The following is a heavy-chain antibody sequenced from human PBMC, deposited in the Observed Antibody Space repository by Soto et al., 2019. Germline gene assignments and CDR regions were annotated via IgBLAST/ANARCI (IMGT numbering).Heavy chain of an antibody. CDR2: ISYDGSNK. V-gene: IGHV3-30-3*01. D-gene: IGHD2-2*01. Sequence: PGGSLRLSCAASGFTFRTYAMHWVRQAPGKGLEWLAVISYDGSNKYYADSVKGRFTISRDNSKNTLYLQMNSLRAEDTAVYYCARVRDSVLVPAATYYYNGMDVWGQGTTVTVSS. CDR3: ARVRDSVLVPAATYYYNGMDV. J-gene: IGHJ6*02. CDR1: GFTFRTYA.